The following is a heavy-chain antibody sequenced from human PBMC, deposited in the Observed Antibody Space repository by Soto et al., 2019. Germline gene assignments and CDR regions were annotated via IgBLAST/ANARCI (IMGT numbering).Heavy chain of an antibody. CDR2: ISGRGDST. CDR1: GFTFSTYA. D-gene: IGHD1-26*01. CDR3: ARRGSGSYYDY. Sequence: EVQLLESGGGLVQPGGSLRLSCAASGFTFSTYAMRWVRQAPGKGLEWVSAISGRGDSTYYAASVKGRFTISRDNSKNTLYLQMNSLRAEDTAVYYCARRGSGSYYDYWGQGTLVTVSS. V-gene: IGHV3-23*01. J-gene: IGHJ4*02.